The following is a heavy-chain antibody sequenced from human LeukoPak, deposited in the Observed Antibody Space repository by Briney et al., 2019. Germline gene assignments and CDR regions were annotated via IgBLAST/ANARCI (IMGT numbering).Heavy chain of an antibody. V-gene: IGHV1-69*13. J-gene: IGHJ4*02. Sequence: ASVKVSCKASGGIFSSYAISWVRQAPGQGLEWMGGIIPIFGTANYAQKFQGRVTITADESTTTVYMELSSLRSEDTAVYYCARERQQLPGFDYWGQGTLVTVSS. CDR1: GGIFSSYA. CDR2: IIPIFGTA. D-gene: IGHD6-13*01. CDR3: ARERQQLPGFDY.